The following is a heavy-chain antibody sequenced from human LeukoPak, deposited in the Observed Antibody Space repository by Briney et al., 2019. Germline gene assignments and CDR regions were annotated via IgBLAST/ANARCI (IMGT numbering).Heavy chain of an antibody. CDR1: GGTFSSYA. CDR3: ATSPTVTTANWFDP. CDR2: IIPILGIA. Sequence: SVKVSCKASGGTFSSYAISWVRQAPGQGLEWMGRIIPILGIANYAQKFQGRVTITADKSKSTAYMELSSLRSEDTAVYYCATSPTVTTANWFDPWGQGTLVTVSS. J-gene: IGHJ5*02. V-gene: IGHV1-69*04. D-gene: IGHD4-17*01.